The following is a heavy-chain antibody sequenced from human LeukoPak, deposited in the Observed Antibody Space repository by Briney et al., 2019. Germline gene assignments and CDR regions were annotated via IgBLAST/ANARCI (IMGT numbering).Heavy chain of an antibody. Sequence: SETLSLTCAVYGGSFSGYYWSWIRQPPGKGLEWIGEINHSGSTNYNPSLKSRVTISVDTSKNQFSLKLSSVTAADTAVYYCAKPPYYDILTGYNDFDYWGQGTLVIVSS. V-gene: IGHV4-34*01. CDR2: INHSGST. CDR1: GGSFSGYY. D-gene: IGHD3-9*01. J-gene: IGHJ4*02. CDR3: AKPPYYDILTGYNDFDY.